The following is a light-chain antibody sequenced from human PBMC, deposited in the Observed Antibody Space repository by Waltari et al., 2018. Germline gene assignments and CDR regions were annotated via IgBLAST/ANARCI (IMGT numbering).Light chain of an antibody. J-gene: IGKJ1*01. V-gene: IGKV1-39*01. CDR2: CSS. CDR3: LQTYSTPRT. CDR1: QGVTTY. Sequence: DIQMTQSPSSLSASVGDRFTITCRASQGVTTYLSWYQQKPGKAPKLLIYCSSTLQSGVPSRFYGGGSGTDFTLTISSLQPEDFATYYCLQTYSTPRTFGQGTQVEIK.